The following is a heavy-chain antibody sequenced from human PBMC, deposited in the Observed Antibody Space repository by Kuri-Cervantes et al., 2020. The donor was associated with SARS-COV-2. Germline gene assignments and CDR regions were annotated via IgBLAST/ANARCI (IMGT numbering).Heavy chain of an antibody. CDR1: GGTFSSYT. Sequence: SVKVSCKASGGTFSSYTISWVRQAPGQGLEWMGGIIPIFGTANYAQKFQGRVTITADKSTSTAYMELSSLRSENTAVYYCARDPSPGIAARPAGLDYWGQGTLVTVSS. J-gene: IGHJ4*02. D-gene: IGHD6-6*01. CDR2: IIPIFGTA. V-gene: IGHV1-69*06. CDR3: ARDPSPGIAARPAGLDY.